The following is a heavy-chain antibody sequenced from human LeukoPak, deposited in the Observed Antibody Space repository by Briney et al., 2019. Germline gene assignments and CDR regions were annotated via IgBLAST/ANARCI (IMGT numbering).Heavy chain of an antibody. J-gene: IGHJ3*02. Sequence: SETLSLTCTVSGGSISSSSYYWGWIRQPPGKGLEWIGSIYYSGSTYYSPSLKSRVTISVDTSKNQFSLKLSSVTAADTAVYYCARPNVDTAMAPDDAFDIWGQGTMVTVSS. CDR3: ARPNVDTAMAPDDAFDI. D-gene: IGHD5-18*01. CDR1: GGSISSSSYY. CDR2: IYYSGST. V-gene: IGHV4-39*07.